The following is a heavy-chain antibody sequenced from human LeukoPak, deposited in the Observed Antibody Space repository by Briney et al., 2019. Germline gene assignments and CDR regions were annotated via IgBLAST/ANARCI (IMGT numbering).Heavy chain of an antibody. J-gene: IGHJ4*02. Sequence: ASVKVSCKASGYTFTDYYIHWVRQAPGQGLEWMAWMNPNSGGTSYAQKFQGRVTMTRDTSISKAYMELSRLRSDDTAVYYCARTHPKYYDSSGYYSPNFDYGGQGTLVTVSS. CDR3: ARTHPKYYDSSGYYSPNFDY. CDR1: GYTFTDYY. V-gene: IGHV1-2*02. CDR2: MNPNSGGT. D-gene: IGHD3-22*01.